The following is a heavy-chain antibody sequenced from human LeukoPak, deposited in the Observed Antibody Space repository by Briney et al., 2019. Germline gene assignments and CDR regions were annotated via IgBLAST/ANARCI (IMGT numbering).Heavy chain of an antibody. V-gene: IGHV4-34*01. Sequence: EPSETLSLTCAVYGGSFSGYYWSWIRQPPGKGLQWIGEINHSGSTNYNPSLKSRVTISVDTSKNQFSLKLSSVTAADTAVYYCARTYSSSWYRRTWFDPWGQGTLVTVSS. CDR2: INHSGST. D-gene: IGHD6-13*01. CDR1: GGSFSGYY. J-gene: IGHJ5*02. CDR3: ARTYSSSWYRRTWFDP.